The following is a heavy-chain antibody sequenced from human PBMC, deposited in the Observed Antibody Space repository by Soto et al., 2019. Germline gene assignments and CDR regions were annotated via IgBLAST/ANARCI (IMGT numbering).Heavy chain of an antibody. Sequence: QVQLQQWGAGLLKPSETLSLTCAVYGGSFSGYYWSWIRQPPGKGLEWIGEINHSGSTNYNPSLKSRVTISVDTSKNQFSLKLSSVTAADTVVYYCARGRGGDTDKYNWFDPWGQGTLVTVSS. CDR1: GGSFSGYY. CDR2: INHSGST. J-gene: IGHJ5*02. CDR3: ARGRGGDTDKYNWFDP. D-gene: IGHD3-10*01. V-gene: IGHV4-34*01.